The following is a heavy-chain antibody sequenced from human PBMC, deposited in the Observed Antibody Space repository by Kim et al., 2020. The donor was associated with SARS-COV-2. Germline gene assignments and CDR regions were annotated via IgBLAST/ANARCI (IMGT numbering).Heavy chain of an antibody. Sequence: GRETYYVDSVRGRFTVSKDNAEKSLYLQMNSLAAEDTAVYYCASGGWLDYWGQGTLVTVSS. J-gene: IGHJ4*02. D-gene: IGHD6-19*01. CDR2: GRET. V-gene: IGHV3-7*03. CDR3: ASGGWLDY.